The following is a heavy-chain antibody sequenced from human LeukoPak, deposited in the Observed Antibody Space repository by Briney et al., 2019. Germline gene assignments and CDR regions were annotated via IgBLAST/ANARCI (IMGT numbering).Heavy chain of an antibody. D-gene: IGHD3-10*01. CDR1: GFTFSSYD. V-gene: IGHV3-13*01. CDR3: ARELGDTRAFDI. J-gene: IGHJ3*02. Sequence: GGSLRLSCAASGFTFSSYDMHWVRQATGKGLEWVSAIGTAGDTYYPGSVKGRFTISRENAKNSLYLQMNSLRAGDTAVYYCARELGDTRAFDIWGQGTMVTVSS. CDR2: IGTAGDT.